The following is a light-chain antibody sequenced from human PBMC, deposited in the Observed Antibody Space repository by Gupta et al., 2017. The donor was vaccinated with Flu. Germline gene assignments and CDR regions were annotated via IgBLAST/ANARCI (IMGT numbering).Light chain of an antibody. CDR1: SSNIGSKT. V-gene: IGLV1-44*01. CDR2: NNI. CDR3: AAWDASLNGVV. J-gene: IGLJ2*01. Sequence: RVTISCSGSSSNIGSKTVNWYQQLPGTAPKLLIYNNIQRSSGVPDRFSGSKSGTSASLAISGLQAEDEADYYCAAWDASLNGVVFGGGTNLTVL.